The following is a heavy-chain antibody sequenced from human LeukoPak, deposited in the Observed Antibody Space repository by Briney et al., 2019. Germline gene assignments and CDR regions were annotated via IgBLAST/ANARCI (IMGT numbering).Heavy chain of an antibody. V-gene: IGHV4-34*01. Sequence: SETLSLTCAIYGGPLSGYSWSWIRQPPGKGLEWIGEINDRGSTTYDPSLQSRPSMLLDTSRNQFSLTLGSVTAADTAVYFCARSGRYQIYWGQGTLVTVSS. D-gene: IGHD3-10*01. CDR1: GGPLSGYS. CDR3: ARSGRYQIY. J-gene: IGHJ4*02. CDR2: INDRGST.